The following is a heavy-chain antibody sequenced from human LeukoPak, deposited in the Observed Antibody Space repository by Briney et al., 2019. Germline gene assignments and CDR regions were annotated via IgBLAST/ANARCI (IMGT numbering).Heavy chain of an antibody. D-gene: IGHD6-13*01. V-gene: IGHV3-11*01. CDR1: GFTFSDYY. CDR3: ATIAAAGTLDFQH. CDR2: ISSSGSTI. Sequence: GGSLRLPCAASGFTFSDYYMSWIRQAPGKGLEWVSYISSSGSTIYYADSVKGRFTISRDNAKNSLYLQMNSLRAEDTAVYYCATIAAAGTLDFQHWGQGTLVTVSS. J-gene: IGHJ1*01.